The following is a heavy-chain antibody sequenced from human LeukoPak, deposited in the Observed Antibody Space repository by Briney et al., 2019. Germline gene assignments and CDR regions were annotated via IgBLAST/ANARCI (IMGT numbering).Heavy chain of an antibody. V-gene: IGHV1-2*02. D-gene: IGHD6-13*01. CDR2: INPNSGGT. Sequence: ASVNVSCKASGYTLSDYYMHWVRQAPGQGLEWMGWINPNSGGTNYAQKFQGRVTVTRDTSISTAFMDLSSLRSDDTAVFYCARGPPRGTAAGPDFWGQGPLVTVSS. J-gene: IGHJ4*02. CDR3: ARGPPRGTAAGPDF. CDR1: GYTLSDYY.